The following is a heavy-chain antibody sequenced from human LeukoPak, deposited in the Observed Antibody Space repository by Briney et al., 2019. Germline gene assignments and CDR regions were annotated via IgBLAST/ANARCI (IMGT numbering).Heavy chain of an antibody. J-gene: IGHJ6*03. Sequence: GRSLRLSCAASGFTFSSYAMHWVRQAPGKGLEWVAVISYDGSNKYYADSVKGRFTISRDNSKNTLYLQMNSLRAEDTAVYYCARDSWDSSGYTTYYYYYMDVWGKGTTVTFSS. CDR2: ISYDGSNK. V-gene: IGHV3-30*04. CDR3: ARDSWDSSGYTTYYYYYMDV. D-gene: IGHD3-22*01. CDR1: GFTFSSYA.